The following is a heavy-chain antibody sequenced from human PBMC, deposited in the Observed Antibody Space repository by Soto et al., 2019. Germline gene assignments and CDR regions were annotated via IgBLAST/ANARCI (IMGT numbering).Heavy chain of an antibody. V-gene: IGHV4-34*01. Sequence: SETLSLTCAVYGGSFSGYYCSWVRQPPGRGLEWIGEIRHSGSTNYNRSLESRVTISVDTSKNQLFLKVSSLTAADTAVYYCVRALAAVQEWGQGTPVAVAS. CDR1: GGSFSGYY. CDR2: IRHSGST. D-gene: IGHD6-13*01. CDR3: VRALAAVQE. J-gene: IGHJ1*01.